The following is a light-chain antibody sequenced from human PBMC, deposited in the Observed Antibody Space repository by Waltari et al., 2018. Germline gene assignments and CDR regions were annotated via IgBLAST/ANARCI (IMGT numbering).Light chain of an antibody. J-gene: IGKJ1*01. V-gene: IGKV3-20*01. CDR1: QSVSRTF. Sequence: DIVLTQSPGTLSLSPGERANLSCRASQSVSRTFAWYQQKPGQAPRLLIYDASRRATGIPDRFSGSGSGTDFSLTISRLEPEDFAWYFCQKYGTLPATFGQGTKVEIK. CDR3: QKYGTLPAT. CDR2: DAS.